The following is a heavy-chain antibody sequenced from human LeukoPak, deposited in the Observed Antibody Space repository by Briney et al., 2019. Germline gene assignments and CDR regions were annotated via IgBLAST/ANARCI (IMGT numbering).Heavy chain of an antibody. D-gene: IGHD3-10*01. J-gene: IGHJ4*02. CDR2: INSSGGGT. CDR3: ARDVFGLDY. Sequence: GASVKVSCKASGYTFTSYYIHWVRQAPGQGLEWMGVINSSGGGTTYAQQFQGRVTMTRDTSTSTVYMELSSLRSEDTAVYYCARDVFGLDYRGQGTLVTVSS. CDR1: GYTFTSYY. V-gene: IGHV1-46*01.